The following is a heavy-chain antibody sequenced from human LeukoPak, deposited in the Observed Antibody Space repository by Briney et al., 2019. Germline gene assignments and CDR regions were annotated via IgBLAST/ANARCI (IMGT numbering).Heavy chain of an antibody. CDR1: GGTFSSYA. J-gene: IGHJ4*02. CDR3: ARGVSVTTVTTVLWYY. CDR2: IIPIFGMA. Sequence: ASVKVSCKASGGTFSSYAISWVRQAPGQGLEWMGGIIPIFGMANYAQKFQGRVTITADESTSTAYMELSSLRSEDTAVYYCARGVSVTTVTTVLWYYWGQGTLVTVSS. V-gene: IGHV1-69*01. D-gene: IGHD4-11*01.